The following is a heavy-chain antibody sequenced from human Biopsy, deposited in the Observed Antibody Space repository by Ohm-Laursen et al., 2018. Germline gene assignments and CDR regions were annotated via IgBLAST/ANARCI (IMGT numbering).Heavy chain of an antibody. CDR2: VYYSGST. V-gene: IGHV4-39*01. D-gene: IGHD3-3*01. Sequence: SETLSLTCSVSGGSISSRNHYWGWLRQPPGKGLEWIGHVYYSGSTFYYSSLESRVTVSVDTSKNQFHLRLTSMSASDTAVYYCARHSLDDFWSGAHYYFDYWGLGTLVTVSS. J-gene: IGHJ4*02. CDR3: ARHSLDDFWSGAHYYFDY. CDR1: GGSISSRNHY.